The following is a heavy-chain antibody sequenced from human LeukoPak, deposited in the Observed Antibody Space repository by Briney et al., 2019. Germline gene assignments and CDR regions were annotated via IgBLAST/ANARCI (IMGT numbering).Heavy chain of an antibody. Sequence: GGSLRLSCAASGFTVSSNYMSWVRQAPGKGPERVSVIYSGGSTYYADSVKGRFTISRDNSKNTLYLQMNSLRAEDTAVYYCASDIYLRSYLTFDYWGQGTLVTVSS. J-gene: IGHJ4*02. CDR2: IYSGGST. CDR1: GFTVSSNY. D-gene: IGHD1-26*01. V-gene: IGHV3-53*01. CDR3: ASDIYLRSYLTFDY.